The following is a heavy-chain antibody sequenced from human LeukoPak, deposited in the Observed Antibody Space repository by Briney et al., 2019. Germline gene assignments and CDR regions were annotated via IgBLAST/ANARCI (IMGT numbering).Heavy chain of an antibody. CDR2: ISWNSGSI. CDR3: AKDMYSGSPTGDAFDI. D-gene: IGHD1-26*01. J-gene: IGHJ3*02. Sequence: PGGSLRLSCAASGFTFDDYAMHWVRQAPGKGLEWVSGISWNSGSIGYADSVKGRFTISRDNAKNSLYLQMNSLRAEDMALYYCAKDMYSGSPTGDAFDIWGQGTMVTVSS. CDR1: GFTFDDYA. V-gene: IGHV3-9*03.